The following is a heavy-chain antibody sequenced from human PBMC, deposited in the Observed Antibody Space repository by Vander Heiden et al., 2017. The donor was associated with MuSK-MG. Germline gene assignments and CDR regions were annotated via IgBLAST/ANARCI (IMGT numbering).Heavy chain of an antibody. Sequence: QVQLQESGPGLVKPSETLSLTCAVSGYSISSGYCWGWIRQPPGKGLEWIGCMFHSGTTYDNPSVRSRVTISIDTSNNQCSLRLSSVTAADTAMYFCVRHSGIAVAGVDSWGQGSQVTVSA. V-gene: IGHV4-38-2*01. CDR2: MFHSGTT. J-gene: IGHJ4*02. D-gene: IGHD6-13*01. CDR3: VRHSGIAVAGVDS. CDR1: GYSISSGYC.